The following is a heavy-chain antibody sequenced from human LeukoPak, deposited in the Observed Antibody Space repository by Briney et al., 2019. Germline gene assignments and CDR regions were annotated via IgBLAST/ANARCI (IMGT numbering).Heavy chain of an antibody. J-gene: IGHJ6*02. CDR2: VHYSGAI. CDR3: ARLRPLERVSSYYYHAMDV. V-gene: IGHV4-59*08. CDR1: GDSISNSY. D-gene: IGHD3-3*01. Sequence: SETLSLTCTVTGDSISNSYWALVRQPPEKGLEWLGYVHYSGAINYNPSLMSRLTISVDASRSHFSLKLTSVTAEDTAVYYCARLRPLERVSSYYYHAMDVWGQGTTVIVSS.